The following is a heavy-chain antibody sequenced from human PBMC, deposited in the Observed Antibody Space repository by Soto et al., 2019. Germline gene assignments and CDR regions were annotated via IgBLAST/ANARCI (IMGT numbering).Heavy chain of an antibody. Sequence: SETLSLTCAVYGGSFSGYYWSWIRQPPGKGLEWIGEINHSGSTNYNPSLKSRVTISVDTSKNQFSLKLSSVTAADTAVYYCAGIVGATGAFDIWGQGTMVTAS. D-gene: IGHD1-26*01. CDR3: AGIVGATGAFDI. CDR2: INHSGST. J-gene: IGHJ3*02. V-gene: IGHV4-34*01. CDR1: GGSFSGYY.